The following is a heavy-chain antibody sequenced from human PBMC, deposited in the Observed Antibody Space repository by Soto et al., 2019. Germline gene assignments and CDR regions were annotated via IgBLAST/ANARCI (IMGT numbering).Heavy chain of an antibody. J-gene: IGHJ4*02. CDR2: INPILSMS. Sequence: QVQLVQSGAEVKKPGSSVRVSCKASGDTFNFYSINWVRQAPGLGLEWMGRINPILSMSNYAQRFQGRVTMTADKSTSTAYRELGSLRSEDTAMYYCASSYGSGYRAFDSWGQGALVTVSS. CDR1: GDTFNFYS. D-gene: IGHD3-10*01. V-gene: IGHV1-69*02. CDR3: ASSYGSGYRAFDS.